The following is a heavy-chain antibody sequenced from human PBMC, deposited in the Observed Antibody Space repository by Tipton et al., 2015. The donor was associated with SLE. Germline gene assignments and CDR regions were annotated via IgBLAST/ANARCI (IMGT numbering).Heavy chain of an antibody. J-gene: IGHJ6*03. CDR3: ARGPYYYMDV. CDR2: IYYSGST. Sequence: TLSLTCTVSNGSISSSPYYWGWIRQSPGKGLEWVGSIYYSGSTYYNPSLKSLVTISVDTSRNQCSLNLTSVTAADTAVYYCARGPYYYMDVWGKGTTVTVSS. V-gene: IGHV4-39*07. CDR1: NGSISSSPYY.